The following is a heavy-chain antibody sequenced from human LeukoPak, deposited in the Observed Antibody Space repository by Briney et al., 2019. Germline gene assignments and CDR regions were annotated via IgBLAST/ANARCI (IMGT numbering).Heavy chain of an antibody. CDR1: GFTFSSYA. J-gene: IGHJ4*02. CDR2: ISGSGGST. Sequence: PGGSLRLSCAASGFTFSSYAMSWVRQAPGKGLEWVSAISGSGGSTYYADSVKGRFTISRDNSKNTLYLQMNSLRAEDTAVYYCARDRSKWLSGPPSYFDYWGQGTLVTVSS. D-gene: IGHD6-19*01. V-gene: IGHV3-23*01. CDR3: ARDRSKWLSGPPSYFDY.